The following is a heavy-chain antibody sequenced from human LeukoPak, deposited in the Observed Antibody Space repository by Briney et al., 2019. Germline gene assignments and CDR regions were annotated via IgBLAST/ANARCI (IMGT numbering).Heavy chain of an antibody. CDR3: AKDYSSSAWYVFDY. CDR2: ISGSGGST. V-gene: IGHV3-23*01. CDR1: GFTFSSYA. D-gene: IGHD6-19*01. J-gene: IGHJ4*02. Sequence: PGGSLRLSCAASGFTFSSYAMSWVRQAPGKGLEWVSGISGSGGSTYYAASVKGRFTISRDNSKNTLYLQMNSLRAEDTAVYCCAKDYSSSAWYVFDYWGQGTLVTVSS.